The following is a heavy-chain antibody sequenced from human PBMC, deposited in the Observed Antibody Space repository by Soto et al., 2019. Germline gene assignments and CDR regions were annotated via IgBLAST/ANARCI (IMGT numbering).Heavy chain of an antibody. Sequence: EVQLVESGGGLVRPGGSLRLSCAVSGFTFTNYWMHWVRQAPGKGLVWVSRIDNDGSGTSYADSVKGRFTISRDNAKNTLYLQMDRLRAEDTGVYFCGSVFEYWGQGTPVTVSS. CDR1: GFTFTNYW. CDR3: GSVFEY. V-gene: IGHV3-74*01. J-gene: IGHJ4*02. CDR2: IDNDGSGT.